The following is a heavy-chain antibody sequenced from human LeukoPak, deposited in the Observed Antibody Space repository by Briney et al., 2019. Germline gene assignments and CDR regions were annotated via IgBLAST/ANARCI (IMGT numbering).Heavy chain of an antibody. Sequence: PTGGSLRLSRAASGFTFSSYEMNWVRQAPGKGLEWVSYISSSGSTIYYADSVKGRFTISRDNAKNSLYLQMNSLRAEDTAVYYCAELGITMIGGVWGKGTTVTISS. V-gene: IGHV3-48*03. D-gene: IGHD3-10*02. CDR3: AELGITMIGGV. J-gene: IGHJ6*04. CDR2: ISSSGSTI. CDR1: GFTFSSYE.